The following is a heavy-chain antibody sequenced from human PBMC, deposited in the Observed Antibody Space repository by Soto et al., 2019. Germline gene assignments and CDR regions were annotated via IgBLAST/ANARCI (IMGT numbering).Heavy chain of an antibody. V-gene: IGHV3-15*07. J-gene: IGHJ4*02. Sequence: GGSLRLSCAASGFTFSNAWMNWVRQAPGKGLEWVGRIKSKTDGGTTDYAAPVKGRFTISRDDSKNTLYLQMNSLKTEDTAVYYCTTGSPYYDILTGYYHWGQGTLVTVSS. CDR1: GFTFSNAW. CDR2: IKSKTDGGTT. D-gene: IGHD3-9*01. CDR3: TTGSPYYDILTGYYH.